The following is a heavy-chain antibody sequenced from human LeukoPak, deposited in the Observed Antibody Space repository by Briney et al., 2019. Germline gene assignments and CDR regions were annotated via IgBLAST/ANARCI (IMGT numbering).Heavy chain of an antibody. J-gene: IGHJ5*02. Sequence: GGSLRLSCAASGFTLSSYAMSWVRQAPGKGLEWVSAISGSGGSTYYADSVKGRFTISRDNSKNTLYLQMNSLRAEDTAVYYCAKGFTYGGYNSPYNWFPPGGQETRVTFPS. CDR1: GFTLSSYA. V-gene: IGHV3-23*01. CDR2: ISGSGGST. CDR3: AKGFTYGGYNSPYNWFPP. D-gene: IGHD5-12*01.